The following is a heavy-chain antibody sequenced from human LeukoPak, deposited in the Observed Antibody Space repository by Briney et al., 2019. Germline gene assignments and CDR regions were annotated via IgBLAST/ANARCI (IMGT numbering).Heavy chain of an antibody. CDR2: IYYSGST. Sequence: SETLSLTCTVSGGSISSYYWSWIRQPPGKGLEWLGYIYYSGSTNYNPSLKSRVTISVDTSKNQFSLKLSSVTAADTAVYYCARTMIAAGTKAWDYWGQGTLVTVSS. CDR3: ARTMIAAGTKAWDY. V-gene: IGHV4-59*12. CDR1: GGSISSYY. J-gene: IGHJ4*02. D-gene: IGHD6-25*01.